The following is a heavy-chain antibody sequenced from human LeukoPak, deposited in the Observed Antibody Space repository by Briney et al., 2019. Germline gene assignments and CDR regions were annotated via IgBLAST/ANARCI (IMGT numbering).Heavy chain of an antibody. CDR1: GFTFSGAW. V-gene: IGHV3-74*01. J-gene: IGHJ1*01. CDR3: ARVSGPGMNEYYHL. Sequence: GGSLRPSCAASGFTFSGAWMHWVRQAPGKGLVWVSRINNDGSTTRHADSAKGRFTISRDNARNTLYLQMNSLRVEDTAVYYCARVSGPGMNEYYHLWGQGTLVTVSS. CDR2: INNDGSTT. D-gene: IGHD3-10*01.